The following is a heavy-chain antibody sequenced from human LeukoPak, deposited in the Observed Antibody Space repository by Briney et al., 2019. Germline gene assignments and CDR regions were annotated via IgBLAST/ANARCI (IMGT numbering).Heavy chain of an antibody. J-gene: IGHJ3*02. Sequence: GGSLRLSCAASGFPFDDYGMSWVRQAPGKGLEWVPGISWNSGSIGYADSVKGRFTISRDNAKNSLYLQMNSLRAEDMALYYCAKGLVAAASDAFDIWGQGTMVTVSS. V-gene: IGHV3-9*03. CDR3: AKGLVAAASDAFDI. D-gene: IGHD6-13*01. CDR2: ISWNSGSI. CDR1: GFPFDDYG.